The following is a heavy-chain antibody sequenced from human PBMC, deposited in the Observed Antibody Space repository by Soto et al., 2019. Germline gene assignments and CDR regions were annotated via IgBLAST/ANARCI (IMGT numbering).Heavy chain of an antibody. CDR2: IGTAGDT. Sequence: EVQMVESGGDLVQPGGSLRLSCAASGFTFSSYDFHWVRQATGKGLEWVSGIGTAGDTYYTGSVKGRFIMSRENAKNSLYLQMNSLRAGDTVVYYCTRGADGFDYWGQGTLVTVSS. J-gene: IGHJ4*02. CDR3: TRGADGFDY. CDR1: GFTFSSYD. V-gene: IGHV3-13*01. D-gene: IGHD3-16*01.